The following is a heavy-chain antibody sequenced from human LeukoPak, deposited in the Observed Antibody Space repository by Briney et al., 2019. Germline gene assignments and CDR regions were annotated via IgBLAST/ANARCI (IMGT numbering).Heavy chain of an antibody. CDR2: VSSNGGST. J-gene: IGHJ5*02. Sequence: GGSLRLSCSASGFTFSSYAMHWVRQAPGKGLEYVSAVSSNGGSTYYADSVKGRFTISRDNSKNTLYLQISSLRAEDTAVYYCAREPGTTGTTLWFDPWGQGTLVTVSS. CDR1: GFTFSSYA. V-gene: IGHV3-64D*06. CDR3: AREPGTTGTTLWFDP. D-gene: IGHD1-1*01.